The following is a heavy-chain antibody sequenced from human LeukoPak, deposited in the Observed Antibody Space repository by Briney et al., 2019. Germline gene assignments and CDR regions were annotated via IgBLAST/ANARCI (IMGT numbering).Heavy chain of an antibody. D-gene: IGHD3-22*01. J-gene: IGHJ4*02. CDR3: ARQSISGSSLSYFDY. V-gene: IGHV4-59*01. Sequence: SETLTLTCTVSGGSISSYYWSWIRQPPGKGLEWIGNIYDSGSTNYNPSLKSRVTISVDTSKNQCSLKLSSVTAADTAVYYCARQSISGSSLSYFDYWGQGALVNVSS. CDR1: GGSISSYY. CDR2: IYDSGST.